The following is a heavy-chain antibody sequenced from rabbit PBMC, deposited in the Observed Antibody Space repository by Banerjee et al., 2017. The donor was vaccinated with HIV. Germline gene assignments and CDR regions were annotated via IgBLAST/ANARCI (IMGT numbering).Heavy chain of an antibody. J-gene: IGHJ3*01. CDR1: GFSFSSNYY. Sequence: QSLEESGGDLVKPGASLTLTCTASGFSFSSNYYMCWVRQAPGKGLEWIAYIYPDYGSTHYASGVNGRFTISLDNAQNTVTLQVTSLTAADTATYFCTRARSAGYGYATDFRLDLWGQGTIVTVS. CDR3: TRARSAGYGYATDFRLDL. V-gene: IGHV1S40*01. D-gene: IGHD6-1*01. CDR2: IYPDYGST.